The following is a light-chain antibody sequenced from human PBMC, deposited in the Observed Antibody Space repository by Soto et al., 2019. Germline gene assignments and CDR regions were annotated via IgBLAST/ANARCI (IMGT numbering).Light chain of an antibody. V-gene: IGLV2-14*01. CDR1: SSDVGSYNY. CDR2: DVS. CDR3: SSYTSSSTFYV. J-gene: IGLJ1*01. Sequence: QSVLAQPASVSGSPGQSITISCTGTSSDVGSYNYVSWHQQHPGKAPKLMIYDVSNRPSGVSNRFSGSKSGNTASLTISGLQAEDEADYYCSSYTSSSTFYVFGTGTKLTVL.